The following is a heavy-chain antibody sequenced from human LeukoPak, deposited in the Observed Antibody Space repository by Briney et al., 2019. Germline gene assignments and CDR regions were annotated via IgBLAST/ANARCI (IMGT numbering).Heavy chain of an antibody. J-gene: IGHJ4*02. D-gene: IGHD6-19*01. V-gene: IGHV3-48*03. Sequence: SGGSLRLSCAASGFTFSSFEMNWVRQAPGKGLEWVSYMSNSGRTIYYTDSVKGRFTISRDNAKNSLYLQMNSLRAEDTAVYYCARDVGSGWFDYWGQGTLVTVPS. CDR2: MSNSGRTI. CDR3: ARDVGSGWFDY. CDR1: GFTFSSFE.